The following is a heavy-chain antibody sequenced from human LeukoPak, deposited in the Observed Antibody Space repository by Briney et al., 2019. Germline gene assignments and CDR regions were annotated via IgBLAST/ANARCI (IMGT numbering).Heavy chain of an antibody. Sequence: GGSLRLSCAASGFTFSTYGMHWVRQAPGKGLEWVAVISYDGSNKYYADSVKGRFTISRDNSKNTLYLQMNSLRPEDTSVYYCARSPTSWYFDYWGQGTLVTVSS. CDR1: GFTFSTYG. CDR2: ISYDGSNK. D-gene: IGHD2-2*01. J-gene: IGHJ4*02. V-gene: IGHV3-30*03. CDR3: ARSPTSWYFDY.